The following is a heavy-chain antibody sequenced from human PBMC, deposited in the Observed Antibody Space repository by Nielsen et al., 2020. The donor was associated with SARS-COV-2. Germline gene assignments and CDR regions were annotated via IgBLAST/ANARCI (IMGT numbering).Heavy chain of an antibody. J-gene: IGHJ4*02. CDR3: AREGYDSSGYWGCFDY. V-gene: IGHV1-2*02. Sequence: VSVKVSCKASGYTFTGYYMHWVRQAPGQGLEWMGWINPNSGGTNYAQKFQGRVTMTRDTSISTAYMELSRLRSEDTAVYYCAREGYDSSGYWGCFDYWGQGTLVTVSS. CDR2: INPNSGGT. CDR1: GYTFTGYY. D-gene: IGHD3-22*01.